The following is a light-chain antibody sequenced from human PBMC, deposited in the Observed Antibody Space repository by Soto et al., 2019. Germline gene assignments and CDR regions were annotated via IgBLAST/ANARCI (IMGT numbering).Light chain of an antibody. CDR2: EGS. CDR1: SSDVGTYNL. CDR3: CSFAVGSTLA. V-gene: IGLV2-23*01. Sequence: QSALTQPASVSGSPGQSITISCTGTSSDVGTYNLVSWHQHHPGKAPKLIIYEGSKRPSGVSNRFSGSKSGNTASLTISGLQAEDEADYYCCSFAVGSTLAFGGGTKLTVL. J-gene: IGLJ2*01.